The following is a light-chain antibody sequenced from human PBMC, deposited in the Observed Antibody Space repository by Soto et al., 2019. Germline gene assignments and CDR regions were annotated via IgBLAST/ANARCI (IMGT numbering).Light chain of an antibody. V-gene: IGKV3-11*01. CDR2: DAS. CDR1: QSIRYF. Sequence: IVLTESPGTLSLSRGEKATLSCSARQSIRYFLAWYQLKPGQAPRLLMYDASNRVTGIPARCRGSGSGTDFTLTIISLEPDDFAVYYCQLRSIWQIAFGQGTRLEIK. J-gene: IGKJ5*01. CDR3: QLRSIWQIA.